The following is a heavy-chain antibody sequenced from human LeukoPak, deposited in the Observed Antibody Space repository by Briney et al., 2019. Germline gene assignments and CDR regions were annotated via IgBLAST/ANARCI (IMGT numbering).Heavy chain of an antibody. J-gene: IGHJ6*02. CDR2: IYYSGST. D-gene: IGHD4-17*01. CDR3: ASTGDSYYYGMDV. V-gene: IGHV4-59*12. Sequence: SETLSLTCTVSGGSISSYYWSWIRQPPGKGLEWIGYIYYSGSTYYNPSLKSRVTISVDTSKNQFSLKLTSVTAADTAVYYCASTGDSYYYGMDVWGQGTTVTVSS. CDR1: GGSISSYY.